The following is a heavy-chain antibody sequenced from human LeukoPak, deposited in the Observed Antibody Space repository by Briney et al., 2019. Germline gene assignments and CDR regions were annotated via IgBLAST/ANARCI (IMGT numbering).Heavy chain of an antibody. V-gene: IGHV3-23*01. J-gene: IGHJ5*02. CDR2: ISGSGGST. CDR1: GFTFSSYA. CDR3: AKDILLWFGEPPADP. D-gene: IGHD3-10*01. Sequence: PGGSLRLSCAASGFTFSSYAMSWVRQAPGKGLEWVSAISGSGGSTYYADSVKGRLTISRDNSKNTLYLQMNSLRAEDTAVYYCAKDILLWFGEPPADPWGQGTLVTVSS.